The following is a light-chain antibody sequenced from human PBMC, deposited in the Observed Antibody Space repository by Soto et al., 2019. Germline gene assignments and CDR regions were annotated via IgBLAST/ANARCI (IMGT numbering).Light chain of an antibody. V-gene: IGLV1-40*01. Sequence: QPVLTQPPSVSGAPGQRVTISCTGSSANIGAAYNVDWYQQLPGTAPKLLIYGNNNRPSGVPARFSGSKSGTSASLAIAGLQAEDEGDYYCAAWDDSLSGLFGGGTQLTVL. CDR2: GNN. J-gene: IGLJ3*02. CDR3: AAWDDSLSGL. CDR1: SANIGAAYN.